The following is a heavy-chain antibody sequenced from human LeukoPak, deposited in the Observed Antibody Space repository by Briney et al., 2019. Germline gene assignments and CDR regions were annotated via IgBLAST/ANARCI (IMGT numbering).Heavy chain of an antibody. D-gene: IGHD3-3*01. J-gene: IGHJ4*02. CDR3: ARDFGVEAEIRLDY. CDR2: ISSSGSTI. CDR1: GFTFSDYY. Sequence: PGGSLRLSCAASGFTFSDYYMSWIRQAPGKGLEWVSYISSSGSTIYYADSVKGRFTISRDNAKNSLYLQINSLRAEDTVVYYCARDFGVEAEIRLDYWGQGTLVTVSS. V-gene: IGHV3-11*01.